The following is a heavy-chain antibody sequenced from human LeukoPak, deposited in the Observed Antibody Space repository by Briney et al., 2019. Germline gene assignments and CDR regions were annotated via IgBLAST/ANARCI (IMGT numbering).Heavy chain of an antibody. V-gene: IGHV4-4*02. CDR3: ARDASLQTRAFDV. J-gene: IGHJ3*01. Sequence: SETLSLTCAVSGGSISRSDWWSWVRQSPGKGLEWIGEIFHSGSTKYNPSLKSRVTISVDKSKNQFSLNLTSVTAADTAMYYCARDASLQTRAFDVWGQGTMVTVSS. CDR2: IFHSGST. D-gene: IGHD5-24*01. CDR1: GGSISRSDW.